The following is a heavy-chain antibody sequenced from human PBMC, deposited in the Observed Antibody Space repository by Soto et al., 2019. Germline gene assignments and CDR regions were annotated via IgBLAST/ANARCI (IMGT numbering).Heavy chain of an antibody. CDR1: GFTFSSYS. V-gene: IGHV3-21*01. D-gene: IGHD3-10*02. Sequence: GGSLRLSCAASGFTFSSYSMNWVRQAPGKGLEWVSSISSSSSYIYYADSVKGRFTISRDNAKNSLYLQMNSLRAEDTAVYYCATEGEADVRGVISYYFDYWGQGTLVTVSS. CDR2: ISSSSSYI. J-gene: IGHJ4*02. CDR3: ATEGEADVRGVISYYFDY.